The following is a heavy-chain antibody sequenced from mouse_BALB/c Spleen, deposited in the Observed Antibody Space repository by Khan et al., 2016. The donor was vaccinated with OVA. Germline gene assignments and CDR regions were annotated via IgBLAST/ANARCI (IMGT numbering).Heavy chain of an antibody. V-gene: IGHV1-76*01. CDR2: IIPGTGNT. CDR1: GYSFTGYW. D-gene: IGHD3-2*02. Sequence: QVQLKESGTELVRPGASVKLSCKTSGYSFTGYWFNWVNQRFGRVLEWLERIIPGTGNTYYNEKLKGKATLTADKSSSTAYMHLSSLKSEDSAVYFCAREEALYYFDYWGQGTTLTVSS. CDR3: AREEALYYFDY. J-gene: IGHJ2*01.